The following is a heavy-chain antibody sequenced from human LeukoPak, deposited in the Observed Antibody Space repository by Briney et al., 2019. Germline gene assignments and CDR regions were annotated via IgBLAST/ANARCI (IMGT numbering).Heavy chain of an antibody. Sequence: PSETLSLTCAVYGGSFSGYYWSWIRQPPGKGLEWIGEINHSGSTNYNPSLKSRVTISVDTSKNQFSLKLNSVTAADTAVYYCARHGFGELLGYIWFDPWGQGILVTVSS. J-gene: IGHJ5*02. D-gene: IGHD3-10*01. V-gene: IGHV4-34*01. CDR3: ARHGFGELLGYIWFDP. CDR1: GGSFSGYY. CDR2: INHSGST.